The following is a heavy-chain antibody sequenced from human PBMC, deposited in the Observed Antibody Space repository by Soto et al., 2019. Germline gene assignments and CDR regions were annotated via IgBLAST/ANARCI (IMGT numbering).Heavy chain of an antibody. Sequence: PGGSLRLSWAPAGCMFSTYAMTWDRQAPGRGLDWVSTILHDETQFYTDSVKGRFTISRGNVRGTRYLQINGLRVAAAAPHYRGKHLFPTSRLFFFFESWGQGTLITVCS. CDR3: GKHLFPTSRLFFFFES. CDR2: ILHDETQ. D-gene: IGHD3-3*01. J-gene: IGHJ4*02. V-gene: IGHV3-23*01. CDR1: GCMFSTYA.